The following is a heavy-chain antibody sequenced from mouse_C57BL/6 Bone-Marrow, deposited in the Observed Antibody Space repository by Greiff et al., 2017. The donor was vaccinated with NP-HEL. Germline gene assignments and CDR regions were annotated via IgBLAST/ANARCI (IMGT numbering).Heavy chain of an antibody. V-gene: IGHV1-52*01. CDR2: IDPSDSET. CDR1: GYTFTSYW. Sequence: QVQLQQPGAELVRPGSSVKLSCKASGYTFTSYWMHWVKQRPIQGLEWIGNIDPSDSETHYNQKFKDKATLTVDKSSSTAYMQLSSLTSEDSAVYYCAREVLIYYYGSGYAMDYWGQGTSVTVSS. D-gene: IGHD1-1*01. J-gene: IGHJ4*01. CDR3: AREVLIYYYGSGYAMDY.